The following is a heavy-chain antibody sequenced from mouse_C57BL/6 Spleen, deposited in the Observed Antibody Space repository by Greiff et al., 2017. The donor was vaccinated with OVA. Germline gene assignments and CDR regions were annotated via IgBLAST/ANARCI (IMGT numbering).Heavy chain of an antibody. V-gene: IGHV1-26*01. CDR2: INPNNGGT. CDR1: GYTFTDYY. CDR3: ARGGLRVDY. D-gene: IGHD3-1*01. Sequence: VQLQQSGPELVKPGASVKISCKASGYTFTDYYMNWVKQSHGKSLEWIGDINPNNGGTSYNQKFKGKATLTVDKSSSTAYMELRSLTSEDSAVYYCARGGLRVDYWGQGTTLTVSS. J-gene: IGHJ2*01.